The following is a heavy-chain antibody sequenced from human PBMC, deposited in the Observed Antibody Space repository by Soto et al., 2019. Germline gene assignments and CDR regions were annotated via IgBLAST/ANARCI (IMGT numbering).Heavy chain of an antibody. CDR2: VSWSGGST. Sequence: GGSLRLSCAASGFTFDDFAMHWVRQHPGKGLEWVSGVSWSGGSTAYSESVKGRFTISRDSAKNSLFLEMNSLRAEDTALYYCVQDNDKILVEGGPFDMWGHGTMVTVSS. CDR3: VQDNDKILVEGGPFDM. V-gene: IGHV3-9*01. CDR1: GFTFDDFA. D-gene: IGHD2-15*01. J-gene: IGHJ3*02.